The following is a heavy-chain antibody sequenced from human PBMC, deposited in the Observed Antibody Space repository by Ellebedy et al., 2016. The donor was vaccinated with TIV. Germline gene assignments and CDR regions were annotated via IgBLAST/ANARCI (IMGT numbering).Heavy chain of an antibody. J-gene: IGHJ6*02. CDR3: AKEAYDIMTGSQMYGMDV. CDR2: ISYDGSNK. CDR1: RFTFSSYG. V-gene: IGHV3-30*18. Sequence: GESLKISCAASRFTFSSYGVHWVRQAPGKGLEWLSFISYDGSNKYYADSVKGRFTISRDNSKDTLYLQMNSLRPEDACVYYCAKEAYDIMTGSQMYGMDVWGQGTTVHVSS. D-gene: IGHD3-9*01.